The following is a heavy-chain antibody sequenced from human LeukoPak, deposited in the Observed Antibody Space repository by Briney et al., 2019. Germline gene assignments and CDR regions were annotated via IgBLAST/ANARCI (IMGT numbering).Heavy chain of an antibody. V-gene: IGHV3-23*01. CDR1: GYSIRNGFR. CDR3: AKDHLPGIVVADRDY. D-gene: IGHD6-19*01. CDR2: ISGSGGTT. J-gene: IGHJ4*02. Sequence: PSETLSLTCIVSGYSIRNGFRWGWIRLSPGQGLEWVSAISGSGGTTYYTDSVKGRFTISRDNSKNTLYLQINSLRAEDTAIYYCAKDHLPGIVVADRDYWGQGTLVTVSS.